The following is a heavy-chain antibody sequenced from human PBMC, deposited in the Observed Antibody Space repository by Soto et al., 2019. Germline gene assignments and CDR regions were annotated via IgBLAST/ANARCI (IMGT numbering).Heavy chain of an antibody. CDR3: ASLAVAGTPEYFQH. CDR1: GYSFTSYW. CDR2: IYPVDSDT. V-gene: IGHV5-51*01. J-gene: IGHJ1*01. Sequence: GESLKISCKGSGYSFTSYWIGWVRQMPGKGLELMGIIYPVDSDTRYSPSFQGQVTISADKSISNAYLQWSSLKASDTAMYYCASLAVAGTPEYFQHWGQGTLVTVSS. D-gene: IGHD6-19*01.